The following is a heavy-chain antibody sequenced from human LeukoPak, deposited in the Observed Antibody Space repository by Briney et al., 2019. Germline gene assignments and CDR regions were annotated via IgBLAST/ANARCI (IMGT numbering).Heavy chain of an antibody. CDR3: ARGLPDYDFWSGYLGAFDI. Sequence: SETLSLTCTVSGGSISSYYWSWIRQPPGKGLEWIGYIYTSGSTNYNPSLKSRVTMSVDTSKNQFSLKLSSVTAADTAVYYCARGLPDYDFWSGYLGAFDIWGQGTMVTVSS. CDR1: GGSISSYY. J-gene: IGHJ3*02. V-gene: IGHV4-4*08. CDR2: IYTSGST. D-gene: IGHD3-3*01.